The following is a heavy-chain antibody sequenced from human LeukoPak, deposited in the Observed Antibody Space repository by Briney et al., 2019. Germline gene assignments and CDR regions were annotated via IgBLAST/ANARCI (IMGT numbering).Heavy chain of an antibody. V-gene: IGHV3-23*01. CDR3: ARGWASEAFDY. Sequence: GGSLRLSCAASGLTFSSYAMSWVRQAPGKGLEWVSAISGSTGRIYYADSVKGRFTISRDYAKNSLYLQMDSLRAEDTAVYYCARGWASEAFDYWGQGTLVTVSS. CDR1: GLTFSSYA. CDR2: ISGSTGRI. J-gene: IGHJ4*02. D-gene: IGHD3-16*01.